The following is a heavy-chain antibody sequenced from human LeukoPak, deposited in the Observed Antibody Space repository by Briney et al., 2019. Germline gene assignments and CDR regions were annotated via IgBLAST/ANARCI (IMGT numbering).Heavy chain of an antibody. Sequence: SETLSLTCTVSGGSISSSSYYWGWIRQPPGKGLEWIGSIYYSGSTYYNPSLKSRVTISVDTSKNQFSLKLSSVTAADTAVYYCAREGGSGRGLDPWGQGTLVTVSS. J-gene: IGHJ5*02. CDR2: IYYSGST. D-gene: IGHD3-10*01. CDR3: AREGGSGRGLDP. V-gene: IGHV4-39*07. CDR1: GGSISSSSYY.